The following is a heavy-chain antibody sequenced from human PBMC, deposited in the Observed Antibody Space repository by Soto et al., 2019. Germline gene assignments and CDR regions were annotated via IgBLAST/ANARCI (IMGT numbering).Heavy chain of an antibody. V-gene: IGHV3-23*01. CDR3: AKENVVVPAARGGAFDI. CDR2: LSGSGGST. CDR1: GFTFSSYA. Sequence: EVQLLESGGGLVQPGGSLRLSCAASGFTFSSYAMSWVRQAPGKGLEWVSALSGSGGSTYDAVSAKCRLNISRDNSKNPLYLQIDSLRAEDTAVYYCAKENVVVPAARGGAFDIWGQGKMVTVSS. D-gene: IGHD2-2*01. J-gene: IGHJ3*02.